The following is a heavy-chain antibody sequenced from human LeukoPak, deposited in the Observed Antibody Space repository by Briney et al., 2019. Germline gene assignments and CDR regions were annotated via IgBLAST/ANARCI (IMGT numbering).Heavy chain of an antibody. D-gene: IGHD7-27*01. V-gene: IGHV3-21*01. J-gene: IGHJ4*02. CDR1: GFTFSSYS. CDR3: ARDISWGLSSDETSYYFDY. CDR2: ISSSSSYI. Sequence: GGSLRLSCAASGFTFSSYSMNWVRQAPGKGLEWVSSISSSSSYIYYADSVKGRFTISRDNAKNSLYLQMNSLRAEDTAVYYCARDISWGLSSDETSYYFDYWGQGTLVTVSS.